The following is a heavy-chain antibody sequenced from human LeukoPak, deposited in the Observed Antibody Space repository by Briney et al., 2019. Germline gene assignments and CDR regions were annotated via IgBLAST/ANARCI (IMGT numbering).Heavy chain of an antibody. CDR2: IYYSGST. CDR3: ARGEWEPILDAFDI. V-gene: IGHV4-59*12. D-gene: IGHD1-26*01. CDR1: GGSISNYY. J-gene: IGHJ3*02. Sequence: PSETLSLTCTVSGGSISNYYWSWIRQPPGKGLEWIGYIYYSGSTNYNPSLKSRVTISVDTSKNQFSLKLSSVTAADTAVYYCARGEWEPILDAFDIWGQGTMVTVSS.